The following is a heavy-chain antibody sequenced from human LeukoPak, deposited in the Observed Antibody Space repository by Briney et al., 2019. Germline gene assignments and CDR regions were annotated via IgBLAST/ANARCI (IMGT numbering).Heavy chain of an antibody. Sequence: GASVKVSCKASGYTFTCYGISWVRQAPGQGLEWMGWISPNSGGTNYAQKFQGRVTMTRDTSISTAYMELSRLRSDDTAAYYCARSRVPAAHNWFDPWGQGTLVTVSS. CDR2: ISPNSGGT. D-gene: IGHD2-2*01. J-gene: IGHJ5*02. V-gene: IGHV1-2*02. CDR1: GYTFTCYG. CDR3: ARSRVPAAHNWFDP.